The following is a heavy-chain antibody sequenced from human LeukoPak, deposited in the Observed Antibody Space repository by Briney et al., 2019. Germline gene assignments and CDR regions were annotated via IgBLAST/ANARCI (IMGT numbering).Heavy chain of an antibody. V-gene: IGHV4-59*01. CDR3: ARSKDILTGYCFDY. Sequence: PSETLSLTCTVSGGSISSYYWSWIRQPPGKGLEWIGYIYYSGNTNYNPSLKSRVTISVDTSKNQFSLKLSSVTAADTAVYYCARSKDILTGYCFDYWGQGTRVAVSP. CDR2: IYYSGNT. D-gene: IGHD3-9*01. J-gene: IGHJ4*02. CDR1: GGSISSYY.